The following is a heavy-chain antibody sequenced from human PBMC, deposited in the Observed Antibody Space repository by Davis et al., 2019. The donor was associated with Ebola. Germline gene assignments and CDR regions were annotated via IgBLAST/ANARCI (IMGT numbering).Heavy chain of an antibody. CDR3: TRHFVGKLFGMDV. V-gene: IGHV5-51*01. D-gene: IGHD4-23*01. CDR1: GYGFADYW. J-gene: IGHJ6*02. Sequence: GESLKISCKGSGYGFADYWIAWVRQTPGKGLEWMGIIYPGDSETRYSPSFRGHVTISTDKSINTAYLQWNSLKASDTAMYFCTRHFVGKLFGMDVWGQGTMVIVAS. CDR2: IYPGDSET.